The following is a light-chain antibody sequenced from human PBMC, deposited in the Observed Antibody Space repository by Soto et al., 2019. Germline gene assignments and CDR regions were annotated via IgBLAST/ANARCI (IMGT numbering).Light chain of an antibody. V-gene: IGLV2-8*01. CDR2: EVN. CDR3: CSYAGSYTV. J-gene: IGLJ2*01. CDR1: SSDVGGYNS. Sequence: QSVLTQPPSASGSPGQSVTVSCTGTSSDVGGYNSVSWYQQHPGKAPTLRIYEVNKRPSGVSDRFSGSKSGNTASLTVAGLQSEDEADYYCCSYAGSYTVFGGGTKLTVL.